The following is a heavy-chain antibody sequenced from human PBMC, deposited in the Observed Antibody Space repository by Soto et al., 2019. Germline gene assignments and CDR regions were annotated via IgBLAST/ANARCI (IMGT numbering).Heavy chain of an antibody. Sequence: SETLSLTCTVSGGSISSSSYYWGWIRQPPGKGLEWIGSIYYSGSTYYNPSLKSRVTISVDTSKNQFSLKLSSVTAADTAVYYCARENWNYDYWGQGTLVTVSS. CDR1: GGSISSSSYY. D-gene: IGHD1-7*01. CDR2: IYYSGST. CDR3: ARENWNYDY. V-gene: IGHV4-39*07. J-gene: IGHJ4*02.